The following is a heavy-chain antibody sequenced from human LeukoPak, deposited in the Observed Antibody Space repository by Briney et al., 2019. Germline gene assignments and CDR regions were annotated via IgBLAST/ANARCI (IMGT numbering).Heavy chain of an antibody. J-gene: IGHJ4*02. CDR2: IKGKAEGGTT. CDR3: TTGTWIQLWLADY. D-gene: IGHD5-18*01. CDR1: GFTFSNAC. Sequence: RGSLRLSCAASGFTFSNACMSWGRQAPRKGLGWVGHIKGKAEGGTTDYAAPVQGRFTISRDDSKNTLYLQMNSLKTEDTAVYYCTTGTWIQLWLADYWGQGTLVTVSS. V-gene: IGHV3-15*01.